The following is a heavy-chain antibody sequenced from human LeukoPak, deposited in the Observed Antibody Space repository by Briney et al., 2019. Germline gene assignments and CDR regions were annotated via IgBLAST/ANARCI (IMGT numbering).Heavy chain of an antibody. CDR2: TYPADSDT. Sequence: GESLKISCQGSGYSFTSYWIGWVRQMPGKGLEWMGTTYPADSDTRYSPSFQGQITISADKSISTAYLQWSSLKASDTAMYYCRWVSYVAGAYYPPPIWGQGTMVTVSS. CDR1: GYSFTSYW. D-gene: IGHD3-22*01. CDR3: RWVSYVAGAYYPPPI. V-gene: IGHV5-51*01. J-gene: IGHJ3*02.